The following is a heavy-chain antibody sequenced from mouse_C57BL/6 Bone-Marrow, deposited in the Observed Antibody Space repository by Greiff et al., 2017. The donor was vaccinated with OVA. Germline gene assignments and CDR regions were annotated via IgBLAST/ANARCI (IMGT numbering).Heavy chain of an antibody. D-gene: IGHD1-1*01. Sequence: EVKLVESGGDLVKPGGSLKLSCAASGFTFSSYGMSWVRQTPDKRLEWVATISSGGSYTYYPDSVKGRFTISRDNAKNTLYLQMSSLKSEDTAMYYCARQNYGSSPYYCDYWGQGTTLTVSS. CDR3: ARQNYGSSPYYCDY. CDR2: ISSGGSYT. J-gene: IGHJ2*01. CDR1: GFTFSSYG. V-gene: IGHV5-6*01.